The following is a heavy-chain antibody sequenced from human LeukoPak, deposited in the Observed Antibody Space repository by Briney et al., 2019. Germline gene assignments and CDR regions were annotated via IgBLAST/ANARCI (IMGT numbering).Heavy chain of an antibody. Sequence: SETQSLTCTVSGGSISSYYWSWIRQPPGKGLEWIGYIYYSGSTNYNPSLKSRVTISVDTSKNQFSLKLSSVTAADTAVYYCARDFFHYDSSEDYWGQGTLVTVSS. D-gene: IGHD3-22*01. V-gene: IGHV4-59*01. J-gene: IGHJ4*02. CDR3: ARDFFHYDSSEDY. CDR2: IYYSGST. CDR1: GGSISSYY.